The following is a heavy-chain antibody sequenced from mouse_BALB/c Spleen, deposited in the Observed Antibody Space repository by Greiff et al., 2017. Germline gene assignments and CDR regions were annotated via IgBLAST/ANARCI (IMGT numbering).Heavy chain of an antibody. CDR2: IRNKANGYTT. CDR3: ARAPYYRYGYAMDY. Sequence: DVKLVESGGGLVQPGGSLRLSCATSGFTFTDYYMSWVRQPPGKALEWLGFIRNKANGYTTEYSASVKGRFTLSRDNSQSILYLQMNTLRAEDSATYYCARAPYYRYGYAMDYWGQGTSVTVSS. J-gene: IGHJ4*01. CDR1: GFTFTDYY. V-gene: IGHV7-3*02. D-gene: IGHD2-14*01.